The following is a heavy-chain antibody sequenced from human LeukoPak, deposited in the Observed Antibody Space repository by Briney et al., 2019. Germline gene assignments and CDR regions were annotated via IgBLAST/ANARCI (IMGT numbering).Heavy chain of an antibody. CDR1: GFTFRNYW. CDR3: ARESGYSYGYVKY. Sequence: PGGSLRLSCAASGFTFRNYWMSWVRQAPGKGLEWVANIKQDGSEKYYVDSVEGRFTISRDNAENSLDLQMKSLRAEDTAVYYCARESGYSYGYVKYWGQGTLVTVSS. D-gene: IGHD5-18*01. V-gene: IGHV3-7*01. CDR2: IKQDGSEK. J-gene: IGHJ4*02.